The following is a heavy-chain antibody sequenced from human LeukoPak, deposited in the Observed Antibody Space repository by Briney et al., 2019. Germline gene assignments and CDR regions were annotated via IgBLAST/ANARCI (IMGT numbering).Heavy chain of an antibody. CDR1: GGSISSYY. J-gene: IGHJ4*02. D-gene: IGHD1-26*01. V-gene: IGHV4-59*01. CDR3: ARVGSSLVGAEDY. Sequence: SETLSLTCTVSGGSISSYYWSWIQQPPGKGLEWIGYIYYSGSTNYNPSLKSRVTISVDTSKNQYSLKLSSVTAADTAVYYCARVGSSLVGAEDYWGQGTLVTVSS. CDR2: IYYSGST.